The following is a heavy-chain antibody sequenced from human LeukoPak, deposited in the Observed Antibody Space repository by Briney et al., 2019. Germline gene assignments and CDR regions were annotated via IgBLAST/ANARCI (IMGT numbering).Heavy chain of an antibody. CDR3: APIAAAGPTSFDF. CDR1: GFTFSSYW. D-gene: IGHD6-13*01. Sequence: GGSLRLSCAASGFTFSSYWMSWVRQAPGKGLEWVANIKQDGSEKYYVDSVKGRFTISRDNAKNSLYLQMNSLRAEDTAVYYCAPIAAAGPTSFDFWGQGTLVTVSS. J-gene: IGHJ4*02. CDR2: IKQDGSEK. V-gene: IGHV3-7*01.